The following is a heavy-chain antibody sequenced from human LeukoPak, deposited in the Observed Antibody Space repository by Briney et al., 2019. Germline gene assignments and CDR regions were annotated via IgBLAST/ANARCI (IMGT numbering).Heavy chain of an antibody. CDR1: GGSFSGFY. V-gene: IGHV4-34*01. J-gene: IGHJ3*02. Sequence: AETLSLTCTVSGGSFSGFYWTWIRQPPGKGLEWIGEITHTGSTNYHPSLMSRVTIYVDTSKNQFSLKLSSVTAADTTVYYCARGAPGRDDGLDIWGQGTMVTVAS. D-gene: IGHD5-24*01. CDR2: ITHTGST. CDR3: ARGAPGRDDGLDI.